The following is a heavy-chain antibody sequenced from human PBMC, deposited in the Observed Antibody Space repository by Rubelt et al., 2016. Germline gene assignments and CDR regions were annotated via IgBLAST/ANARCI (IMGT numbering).Heavy chain of an antibody. J-gene: IGHJ4*02. D-gene: IGHD1-26*01. Sequence: EVQLLESGGGLVQPGGSLRLSCAASGFTFSSYAMSWVRQAPGKGLEWVSAISGSGGSTYYADSVKGRFTISRDNSKNPLYRQMNSLRAEDTAVYYCAKVGGGRVGAFDYWGQGTLVTVSS. V-gene: IGHV3-23*01. CDR3: AKVGGGRVGAFDY. CDR2: ISGSGGST. CDR1: GFTFSSYA.